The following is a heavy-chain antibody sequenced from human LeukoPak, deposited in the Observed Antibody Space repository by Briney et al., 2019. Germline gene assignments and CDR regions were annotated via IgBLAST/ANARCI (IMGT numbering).Heavy chain of an antibody. CDR3: ARDLGSGSYSFYYYYGMDV. CDR1: GFTFSDYY. Sequence: GGSLRLSCAASGFTFSDYYMSWIRQAPGKGLEWVSYISSSSSYTNYADSVKGRFTISRDNAKNSLHLQMNSLRAEDTAVYYCARDLGSGSYSFYYYYGMDVWGKGTTVTVSS. D-gene: IGHD3-10*01. J-gene: IGHJ6*04. CDR2: ISSSSSYT. V-gene: IGHV3-11*06.